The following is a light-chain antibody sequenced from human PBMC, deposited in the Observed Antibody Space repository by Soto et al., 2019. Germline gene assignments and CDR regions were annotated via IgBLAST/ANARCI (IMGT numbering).Light chain of an antibody. J-gene: IGKJ5*01. CDR1: QSVNSY. CDR3: QQRSDWPPIT. CDR2: DGS. V-gene: IGKV3-11*01. Sequence: EIVLTQSPDTLSLSPGYRSTLSCRASQSVNSYLAWYQQKPGQAPRLLIYDGSNRATGIPARFSGSGSGTDFTLTISSLEPEDFAVYYCQQRSDWPPITFGQGTRLEIK.